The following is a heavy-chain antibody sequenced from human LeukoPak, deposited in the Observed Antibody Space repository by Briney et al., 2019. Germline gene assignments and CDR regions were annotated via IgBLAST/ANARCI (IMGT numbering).Heavy chain of an antibody. J-gene: IGHJ4*02. V-gene: IGHV3-64D*06. CDR2: ISSNGGST. D-gene: IGHD3-10*01. CDR1: GFTFSRYA. CDR3: VKDGSGSYYTFYFDY. Sequence: GGSLSLSRSASGFTFSRYAMHWVRQAPGKGLEYVSAISSNGGSTYYAGSVKVRFTISRDNSKNTLYLQMSSLRAEDTAVYYCVKDGSGSYYTFYFDYWGQGTLVTVFS.